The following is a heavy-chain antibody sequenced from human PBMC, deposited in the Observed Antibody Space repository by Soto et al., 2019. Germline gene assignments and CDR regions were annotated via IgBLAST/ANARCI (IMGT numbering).Heavy chain of an antibody. CDR3: AKAGGGSGSYYQIYYYYYGMDV. J-gene: IGHJ6*02. Sequence: PGGSLRLSCAASGFTFSSYAMSWVRQAPGKGLEWVSAISGSGGSTYYADSVKGRFTISRDNSKNTLYLQMNSLRAEDTAVYYCAKAGGGSGSYYQIYYYYYGMDVWGQGTTVTVSS. CDR2: ISGSGGST. D-gene: IGHD3-10*01. CDR1: GFTFSSYA. V-gene: IGHV3-23*01.